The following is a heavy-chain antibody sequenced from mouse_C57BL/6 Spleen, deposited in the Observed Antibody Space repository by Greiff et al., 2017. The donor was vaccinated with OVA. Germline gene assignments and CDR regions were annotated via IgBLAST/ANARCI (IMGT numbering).Heavy chain of an antibody. CDR3: ARGYDGYYEV. Sequence: EVQLQQSGPGLVKPSQSLSLPCSVTGYSITSGYYWNWIRQFPGNKLEWMGYISYDGSNNYNPSLKNRISITRDTSKNQFFLKLNSVTTEDTATYYCARGYDGYYEVWGTGTTVTVSS. CDR1: GYSITSGYY. J-gene: IGHJ1*03. CDR2: ISYDGSN. D-gene: IGHD2-3*01. V-gene: IGHV3-6*01.